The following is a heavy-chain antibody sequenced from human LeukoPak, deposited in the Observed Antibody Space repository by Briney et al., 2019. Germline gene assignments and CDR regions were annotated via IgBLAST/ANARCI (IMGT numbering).Heavy chain of an antibody. CDR2: IYHSGRN. D-gene: IGHD6-13*01. CDR1: GGSISSYY. J-gene: IGHJ5*02. V-gene: IGHV4-38-2*02. Sequence: SETLSLTCTVSGGSISSYYWGWIRQPPGKGLEWIGSIYHSGRNYYNPSLKSRVTISIDTSKNQFSLKLSSVTAADTAVYYCARHGVAAAGTGWFDPWGQGTLVTVSS. CDR3: ARHGVAAAGTGWFDP.